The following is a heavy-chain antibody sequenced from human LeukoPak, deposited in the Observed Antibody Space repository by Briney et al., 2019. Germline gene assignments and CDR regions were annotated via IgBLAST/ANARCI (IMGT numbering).Heavy chain of an antibody. CDR2: IYYSGST. CDR3: ARDLRIFDRVTVGGSKFDP. D-gene: IGHD6-19*01. V-gene: IGHV4-39*02. CDR1: GGSISSSSYY. J-gene: IGHJ5*02. Sequence: SETLSLTCTVSGGSISSSSYYWGCIRQPTGKGLEWIGSIYYSGSTYYNPSLKSRVTISVDTSKNQFSLKLSSVTAADTAVYYCARDLRIFDRVTVGGSKFDPWGQGTLVTVSS.